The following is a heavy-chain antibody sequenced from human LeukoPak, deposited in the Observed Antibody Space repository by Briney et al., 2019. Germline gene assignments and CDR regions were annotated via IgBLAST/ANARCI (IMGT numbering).Heavy chain of an antibody. D-gene: IGHD4-17*01. Sequence: SETLSLTCAVYGGSFSGYYWSWIRQPPGKGLEWIGEINHSGSTNYNPSLKSRVTISVDTSKNQFSLKLSSVTAADTAVYYCARGRYGDYPYYYYYMDVWGKGTTVTVSS. CDR2: INHSGST. V-gene: IGHV4-34*01. J-gene: IGHJ6*03. CDR1: GGSFSGYY. CDR3: ARGRYGDYPYYYYYMDV.